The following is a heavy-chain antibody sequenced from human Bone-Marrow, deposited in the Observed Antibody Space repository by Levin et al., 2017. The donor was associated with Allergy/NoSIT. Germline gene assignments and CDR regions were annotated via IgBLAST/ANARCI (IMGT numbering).Heavy chain of an antibody. D-gene: IGHD1-26*01. Sequence: GGSLRRSCAASGFTFSAFGMHWVRQAPGRGLEWVAVISYDGGHKFYADSVKGRFTISRDNSKNTHYLQMNSLRAEDTAVYYCTRDRGEWGQFYFDYWGQGILVTVSS. J-gene: IGHJ4*02. V-gene: IGHV3-33*01. CDR2: ISYDGGHK. CDR3: TRDRGEWGQFYFDY. CDR1: GFTFSAFG.